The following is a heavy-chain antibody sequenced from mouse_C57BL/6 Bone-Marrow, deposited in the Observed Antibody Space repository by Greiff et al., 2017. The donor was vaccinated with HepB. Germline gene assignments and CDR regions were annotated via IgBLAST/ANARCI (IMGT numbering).Heavy chain of an antibody. CDR2: IDPSDSYT. CDR1: GYTFTSYW. V-gene: IGHV1-69*01. CDR3: ALGVWFAY. Sequence: QVQLQQPGAELVMPGASVKLSCKASGYTFTSYWMHWVKQRPGQGLEWIGEIDPSDSYTNYNQKFKGKSTLTVDKSSSTAYMQLSSLTSEDSAVYCCALGVWFAYWGEGTVVTVSA. D-gene: IGHD4-1*01. J-gene: IGHJ3*01.